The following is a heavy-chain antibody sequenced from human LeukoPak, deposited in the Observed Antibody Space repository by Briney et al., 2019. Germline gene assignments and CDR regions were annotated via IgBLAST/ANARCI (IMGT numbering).Heavy chain of an antibody. CDR1: GFTFYGYA. CDR2: ASRNSGSI. V-gene: IGHV3-9*01. D-gene: IGHD7-27*01. J-gene: IGHJ4*02. Sequence: GRSLSLTCAASGFTFYGYALHWVRQAQGKGLEWVSGASRNSGSIAYADPVKGRFTTSRDNAKNSLYPQMKSLRAENSALYYCAKGMGGEKTGDRLYFDYCGQGTLVTVSA. CDR3: AKGMGGEKTGDRLYFDY.